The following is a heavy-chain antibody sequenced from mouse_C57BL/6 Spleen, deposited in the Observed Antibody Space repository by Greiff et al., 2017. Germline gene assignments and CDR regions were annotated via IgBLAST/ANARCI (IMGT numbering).Heavy chain of an antibody. CDR2: ISSGSSTL. CDR1: GFTFSDYG. CDR3: ARPDDYYAMDY. Sequence: EVPVVESGGGLVKPGGSLTLSCAASGFTFSDYGLHWVRQAPETGLEWVAYISSGSSTLYYADTVKVRCTISRDNAKNTLFLHMTSLRSEDTAMYYCARPDDYYAMDYWGQGTSVTVSS. J-gene: IGHJ4*01. V-gene: IGHV5-17*01.